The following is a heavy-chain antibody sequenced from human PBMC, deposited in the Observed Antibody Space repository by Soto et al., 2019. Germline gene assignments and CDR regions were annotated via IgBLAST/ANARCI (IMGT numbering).Heavy chain of an antibody. V-gene: IGHV2-5*02. Sequence: QITLKESGPPLVKPTQTLTLTCTFSGISLTTRGVGVGWICQPPGKALEWLALIYWDDDEAYSPFLKSRLTITKDISKSLVVLTMTNMDPVVTDISYCSHSPRGFSYYFDYWGQGTLVNFSS. CDR2: IYWDDDE. CDR1: GISLTTRGVG. J-gene: IGHJ4*02. CDR3: SHSPRGFSYYFDY. D-gene: IGHD3-10*01.